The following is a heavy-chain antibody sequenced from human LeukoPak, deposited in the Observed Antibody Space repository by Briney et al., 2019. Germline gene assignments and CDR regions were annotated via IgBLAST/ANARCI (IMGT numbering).Heavy chain of an antibody. V-gene: IGHV1-46*01. D-gene: IGHD6-13*01. CDR3: ARGSGSSNYLADY. Sequence: ASVKVSCKASGYTFTSNYMHWVRQAPGQGLEWMGIINSSGGFTNYVQKFQGRVTMTRDTSTSTVYMELSSLRSEDTAVYYCARGSGSSNYLADYWGQGTLVSVSS. CDR1: GYTFTSNY. CDR2: INSSGGFT. J-gene: IGHJ4*02.